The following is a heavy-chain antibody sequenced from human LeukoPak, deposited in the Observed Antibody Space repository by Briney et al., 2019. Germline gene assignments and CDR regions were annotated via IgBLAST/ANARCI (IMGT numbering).Heavy chain of an antibody. Sequence: SETLSLTCTVSGGSISSYYWSWIRQPPGKGLEWIGYIYTSGSTNYNPSLKSRFTISVDTSKNQFSLKLSSVTAADTAVYYCARLRGSSWYWLDPWGQGTLVTVCS. J-gene: IGHJ5*02. CDR3: ARLRGSSWYWLDP. CDR2: IYTSGST. V-gene: IGHV4-4*09. D-gene: IGHD6-13*01. CDR1: GGSISSYY.